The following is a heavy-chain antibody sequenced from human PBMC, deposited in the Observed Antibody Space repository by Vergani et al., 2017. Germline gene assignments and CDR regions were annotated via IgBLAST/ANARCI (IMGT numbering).Heavy chain of an antibody. V-gene: IGHV1-18*01. Sequence: QVQLVQSGAEVKKPGASVTVSCKASGYTFIYYGITWVRQAPGQGLEWMGWISGYNGNTNYAQKFQGGVTMTIDTSTSTAYLEVRSLRSDDTAVYYCASWADYPEYFQHWGQGTLVTVSS. D-gene: IGHD3-16*01. J-gene: IGHJ1*01. CDR1: GYTFIYYG. CDR2: ISGYNGNT. CDR3: ASWADYPEYFQH.